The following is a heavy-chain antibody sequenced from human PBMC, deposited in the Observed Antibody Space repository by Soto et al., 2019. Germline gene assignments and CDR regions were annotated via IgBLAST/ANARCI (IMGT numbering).Heavy chain of an antibody. CDR3: ALSRYCSGGSCYTDYYYMDV. D-gene: IGHD2-15*01. V-gene: IGHV1-46*01. Sequence: QVQLVQSGAEVKKPGAPVKVSCKASGYTFTSYYMHWVRQAPGQGLEWMGIINPSGGSTSYAQKFQGRVTMTRDTSTSTVYMELSSLRSEDTAVYYCALSRYCSGGSCYTDYYYMDVWGKGTTVTVSS. CDR2: INPSGGST. CDR1: GYTFTSYY. J-gene: IGHJ6*03.